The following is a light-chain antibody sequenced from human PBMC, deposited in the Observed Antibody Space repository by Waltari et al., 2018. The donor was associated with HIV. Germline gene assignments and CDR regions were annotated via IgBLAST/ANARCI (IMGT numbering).Light chain of an antibody. CDR2: AAS. V-gene: IGKV1-39*01. Sequence: DIQMTQSPSSLSASVGDRVTITCRASQSISSYLNWYQQKPRKAPRLLIYAASSLQSGVPSRFSGGGSGTDFTLTISSLQPEDFATYYCQQIYSTPWTFGQGTKVEIK. J-gene: IGKJ1*01. CDR1: QSISSY. CDR3: QQIYSTPWT.